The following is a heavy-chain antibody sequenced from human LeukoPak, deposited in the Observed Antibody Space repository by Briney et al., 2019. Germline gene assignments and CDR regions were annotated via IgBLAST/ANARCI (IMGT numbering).Heavy chain of an antibody. CDR1: GGSIGRYH. CDR2: IYPSGST. CDR3: ARDWARDGYNYFFDN. D-gene: IGHD5-24*01. J-gene: IGHJ4*02. Sequence: SETLSLTCTVSGGSIGRYHWSWIRQPAGRGLEWIGRIYPSGSTSYNPSLKSRVTMSVDTSKNQFSLKLSSVTAADTAVYYCARDWARDGYNYFFDNWGQGTLVTVSS. V-gene: IGHV4-4*07.